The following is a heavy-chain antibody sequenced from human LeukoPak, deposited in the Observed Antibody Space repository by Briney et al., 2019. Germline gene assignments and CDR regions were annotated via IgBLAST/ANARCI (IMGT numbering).Heavy chain of an antibody. Sequence: GGSLRLSCAASGFTFSIYWMSWVRQAPGKGLEWVANIKQDGSEGYYADSVKGRFTISRDNAENSLHLQMNSLRAEDTAVYYCARHLYGDYRGGVDIWGQGTMVAVSS. CDR2: IKQDGSEG. D-gene: IGHD4-17*01. CDR1: GFTFSIYW. J-gene: IGHJ3*02. V-gene: IGHV3-7*01. CDR3: ARHLYGDYRGGVDI.